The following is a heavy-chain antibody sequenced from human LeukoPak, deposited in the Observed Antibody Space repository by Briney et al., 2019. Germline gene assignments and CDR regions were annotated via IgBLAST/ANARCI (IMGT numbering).Heavy chain of an antibody. CDR3: ARGGIGCFDWLLN. D-gene: IGHD3-9*01. CDR2: IIPIFGTA. Sequence: GGSVKDSCKASGGTFRSYAFSGVRQATGRGVEGMGGIIPIFGTANYAQKFQGRVTITTDKSKSTAYMQLSSLRSEDTAVYYCARGGIGCFDWLLNWGQGTLVTVSS. J-gene: IGHJ4*02. CDR1: GGTFRSYA. V-gene: IGHV1-69*05.